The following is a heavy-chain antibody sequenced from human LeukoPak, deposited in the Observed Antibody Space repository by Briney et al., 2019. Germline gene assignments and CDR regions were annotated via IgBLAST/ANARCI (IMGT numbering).Heavy chain of an antibody. Sequence: ASVKVSCQASGYTFTHYGVSWVRQVPGQGLEWMGWISGNNGNTRYAQKLQGRVTMTSDTSTSTSYMDLRSLTYDDTAVYYCARVAYGANYLDSWGQGTRVTVSS. CDR3: ARVAYGANYLDS. J-gene: IGHJ4*02. CDR2: ISGNNGNT. V-gene: IGHV1-18*01. CDR1: GYTFTHYG. D-gene: IGHD4/OR15-4a*01.